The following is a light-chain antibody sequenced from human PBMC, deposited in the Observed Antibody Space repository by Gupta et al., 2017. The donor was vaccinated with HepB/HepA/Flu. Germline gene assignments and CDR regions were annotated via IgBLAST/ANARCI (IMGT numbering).Light chain of an antibody. CDR2: GAS. Sequence: ELVVTQSPATLSVSPGERACLACRASQSVSNKLAWYQQKPGQSPRLVIYGASDRATGIPARFSGSGYGTEFVFMISSREPEDVAVYYCQQYATWPLTFGRGTWLEMK. CDR3: QQYATWPLT. J-gene: IGKJ5*01. CDR1: QSVSNK. V-gene: IGKV3-15*01.